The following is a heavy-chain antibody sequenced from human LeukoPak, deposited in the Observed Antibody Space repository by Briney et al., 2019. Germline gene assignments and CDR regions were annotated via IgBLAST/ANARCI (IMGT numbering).Heavy chain of an antibody. V-gene: IGHV3-48*01. Sequence: GGSLRLSCAASGFTFSGYIMNWVRQAPGKGLEWVSFIGSSGNTIYYADSVKGRFTVSRDNAKNSLYLQMNSRRAEDTAVYYCARDQWLDYWGQGTLVTVSS. CDR1: GFTFSGYI. D-gene: IGHD6-19*01. CDR2: IGSSGNTI. J-gene: IGHJ4*02. CDR3: ARDQWLDY.